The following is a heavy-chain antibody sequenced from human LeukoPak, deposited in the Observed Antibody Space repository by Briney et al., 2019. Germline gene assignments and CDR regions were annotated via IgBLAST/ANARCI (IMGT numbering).Heavy chain of an antibody. CDR2: IYSGGST. CDR1: GFTVSSNY. Sequence: PGGSLRLSCAASGFTVSSNYMSWVRRAPGKGLEWVSVIYSGGSTYDADSVKGRFTISRDNSKNTLYLQMNSLRAEDTAVYYCARGSHAGREAFDIWGQGTMVTVSS. CDR3: ARGSHAGREAFDI. J-gene: IGHJ3*02. D-gene: IGHD3-10*01. V-gene: IGHV3-66*02.